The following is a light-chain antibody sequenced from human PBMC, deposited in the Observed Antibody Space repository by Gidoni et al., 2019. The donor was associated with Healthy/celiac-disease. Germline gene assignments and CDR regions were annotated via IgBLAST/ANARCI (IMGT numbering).Light chain of an antibody. J-gene: IGLJ3*02. CDR2: EVS. CDR3: SSYTSSSTGWV. Sequence: QSALTQPASVSGSPVQSITISCTGTSSDVGGYNYVSWYQQHPGKAPKLMIYEVSNRPSGVSNRFSGSKSGNTASLTISGLQAEDEADYYCSSYTSSSTGWVFGGGTKLTVL. V-gene: IGLV2-14*01. CDR1: SSDVGGYNY.